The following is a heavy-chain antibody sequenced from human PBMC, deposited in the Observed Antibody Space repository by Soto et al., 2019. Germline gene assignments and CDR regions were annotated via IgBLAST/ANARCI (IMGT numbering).Heavy chain of an antibody. CDR1: GDSISGGASF. D-gene: IGHD2-2*01. J-gene: IGHJ5*02. V-gene: IGHV4-31*03. CDR3: AKLSCTSSTCYFPGWFDP. Sequence: PSETLSLTCTASGDSISGGASFWSWIRQPPGKGLEWIANVYYSGSSYYNPSLKSRLTISVDTTKNQFSLQLNSMTAADTAVYYCAKLSCTSSTCYFPGWFDPWGQGTLVTVSS. CDR2: VYYSGSS.